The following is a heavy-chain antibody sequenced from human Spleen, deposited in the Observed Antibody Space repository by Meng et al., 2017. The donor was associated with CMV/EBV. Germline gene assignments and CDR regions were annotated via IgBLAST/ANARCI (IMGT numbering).Heavy chain of an antibody. D-gene: IGHD6-19*01. CDR3: ARVVTISVAGTLDY. J-gene: IGHJ4*02. CDR1: GLTFSSYS. CDR2: ISSSSSYI. Sequence: GQLVWSGWGVVHPGASLILSCAASGLTFSSYSMNWVRQAPGKGLEWVSSISSSSSYIYYADSVKGRFTISRDNSKNTLFLEMNSLRGEDTAVYYCARVVTISVAGTLDYWGQGTLVTVSS. V-gene: IGHV3-21*01.